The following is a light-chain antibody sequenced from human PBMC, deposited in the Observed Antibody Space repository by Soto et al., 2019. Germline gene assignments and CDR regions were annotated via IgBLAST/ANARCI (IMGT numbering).Light chain of an antibody. CDR2: SSN. CDR1: SSNIGSHT. Sequence: QSVLTQPPSASGTPGQRVTISCSGGSSNIGSHTVNWYQQLPGTAPKLLIYSSNQRPSGVSDRFSGSKSGTSASLAISGLQSEDEADYYCAAWDDSLNAWVFGGGTKLTVL. CDR3: AAWDDSLNAWV. J-gene: IGLJ3*02. V-gene: IGLV1-44*01.